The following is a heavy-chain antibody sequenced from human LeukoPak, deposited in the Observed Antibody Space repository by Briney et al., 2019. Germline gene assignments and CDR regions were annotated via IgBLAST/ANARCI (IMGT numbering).Heavy chain of an antibody. V-gene: IGHV3-33*01. CDR3: ARGNSDAFDI. J-gene: IGHJ3*02. CDR2: IWYDGSYK. CDR1: GFTFSNYA. Sequence: GGSLRLSCAASGFTFSNYAMHWVRQPPGKGLEWVAIIWYDGSYKYYADSVKGRFTVSRDNSKNTLYLQVNSLTAEDTAVYYCARGNSDAFDIWGQGTMVTVSA. D-gene: IGHD4-23*01.